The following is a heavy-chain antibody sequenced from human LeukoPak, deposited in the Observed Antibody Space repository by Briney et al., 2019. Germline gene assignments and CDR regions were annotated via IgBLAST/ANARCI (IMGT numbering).Heavy chain of an antibody. D-gene: IGHD3-3*01. CDR3: ARDFRGGYDFWSGYYTPYYFDY. CDR2: INHSGST. V-gene: IGHV4-34*01. Sequence: SETLSLTCAVYGGSFSGYYWSWIRQPPGKGLEWIGEINHSGSTNYNPSLKSRVTISVDTSKNQFSLKVSSVTAADTAVYYCARDFRGGYDFWSGYYTPYYFDYWGQGTLVTVSP. CDR1: GGSFSGYY. J-gene: IGHJ4*02.